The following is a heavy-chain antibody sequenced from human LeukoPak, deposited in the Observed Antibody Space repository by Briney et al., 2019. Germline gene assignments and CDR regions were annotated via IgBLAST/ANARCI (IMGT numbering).Heavy chain of an antibody. Sequence: GGSLRLSCAASGFTFSSYGMHWVRQAPGKGPEWVAVLSYDGSNNYYADSVKGRFTISRDNSKNTLYLQMNSLRAEDTAVYYCAKEYYGSGSYYNNFDYWGQGSLVTVSS. D-gene: IGHD3-10*01. CDR3: AKEYYGSGSYYNNFDY. V-gene: IGHV3-30*18. CDR1: GFTFSSYG. J-gene: IGHJ4*02. CDR2: LSYDGSNN.